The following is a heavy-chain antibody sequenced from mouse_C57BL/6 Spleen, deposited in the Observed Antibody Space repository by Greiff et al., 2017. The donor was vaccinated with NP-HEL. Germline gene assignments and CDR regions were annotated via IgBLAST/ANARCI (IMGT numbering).Heavy chain of an antibody. CDR2: INPNYGTT. Sequence: EVQLQQSGPELVKPGASVKISCKASGYSFTDYNMNWVKQSNGKSLEWIGVINPNYGTTSYNQKFKGKATLTVDQSSSTAYMQLNSLTSEDSAVYYCASGDYVSSYGYAMDYWGQGTSVTVSS. V-gene: IGHV1-39*01. D-gene: IGHD1-1*01. J-gene: IGHJ4*01. CDR3: ASGDYVSSYGYAMDY. CDR1: GYSFTDYN.